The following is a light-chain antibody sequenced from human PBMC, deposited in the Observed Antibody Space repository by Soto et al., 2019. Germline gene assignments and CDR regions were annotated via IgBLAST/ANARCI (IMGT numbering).Light chain of an antibody. J-gene: IGKJ4*01. CDR2: AAS. CDR3: QQYYSYPVLT. Sequence: IRMTQSPSSLSASTGDRVTITCRASQGISSYLAWYQQKPGKAPKLLIYAASTLQSGVPSRFSGSGSGTDFTLTISCLQSEDFATYYCQQYYSYPVLTFGGGTKVEIK. V-gene: IGKV1-8*01. CDR1: QGISSY.